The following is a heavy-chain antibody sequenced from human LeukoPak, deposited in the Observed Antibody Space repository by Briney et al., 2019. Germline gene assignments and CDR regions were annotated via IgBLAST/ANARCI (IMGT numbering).Heavy chain of an antibody. V-gene: IGHV1-18*01. CDR1: GYTFTSYV. Sequence: GASVKVSCKASGYTFTSYVISWVRQAPGQGLEWMGWISAYNGNTNYAQKLQGRVTMTTDTSTSTAYMELRSLRSDDTAVYYCARDRRKYQLLYSWFDPWGQGTLVTVSS. D-gene: IGHD2-2*02. CDR3: ARDRRKYQLLYSWFDP. J-gene: IGHJ5*02. CDR2: ISAYNGNT.